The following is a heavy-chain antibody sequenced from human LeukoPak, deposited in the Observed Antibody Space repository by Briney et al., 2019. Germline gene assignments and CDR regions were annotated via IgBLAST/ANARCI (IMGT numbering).Heavy chain of an antibody. CDR2: IKKDGSET. J-gene: IGHJ4*02. D-gene: IGHD6-13*01. Sequence: GGSLRLSCVASGFTFSNYWMSWVRQAPGKGLEWLSNIKKDGSETYYVDSVKGRFTISRDNAKNSLYLQMNNLRAEDTALYYCARDHLIASAGNDYWGQGTLVTVSS. CDR3: ARDHLIASAGNDY. CDR1: GFTFSNYW. V-gene: IGHV3-7*01.